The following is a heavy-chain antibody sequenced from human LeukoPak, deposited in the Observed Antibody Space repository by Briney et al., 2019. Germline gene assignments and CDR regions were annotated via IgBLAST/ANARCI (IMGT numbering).Heavy chain of an antibody. CDR3: ARRRSMATINY. J-gene: IGHJ4*02. CDR2: IYYSGST. CDR1: GGSISSYY. D-gene: IGHD5-24*01. Sequence: KPSETLSLTCTVSGGSISSYYWSWIRQPPGKGLEWIGYIYYSGSTNYNPSLKSRVTISVDTSKNQFSLKLSSVTAADTAVYYCARRRSMATINYWGQGTLVTVSS. V-gene: IGHV4-59*12.